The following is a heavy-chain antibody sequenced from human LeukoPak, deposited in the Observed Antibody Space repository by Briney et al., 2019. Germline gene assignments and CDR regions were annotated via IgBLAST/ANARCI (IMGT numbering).Heavy chain of an antibody. Sequence: GGSLRLSCAASGFTFSSYAMSWVRQAPGKGLEWVSTISGSGGSIYYADSVKGRFTISRDNSKNTLYLQMNSLRAEDTAVYYCARDLTTSSTAYFHHWGQGTLVTVS. J-gene: IGHJ1*01. D-gene: IGHD6-6*01. CDR2: ISGSGGSI. V-gene: IGHV3-23*01. CDR3: ARDLTTSSTAYFHH. CDR1: GFTFSSYA.